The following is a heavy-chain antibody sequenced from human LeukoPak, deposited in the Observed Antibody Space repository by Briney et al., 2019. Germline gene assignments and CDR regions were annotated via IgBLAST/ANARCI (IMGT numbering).Heavy chain of an antibody. CDR2: MNPNSGNT. CDR1: GYTFTSYD. Sequence: GASVKVSCKASGYTFTSYDINWVRQATGQGLEWMGWMNPNSGNTGYAQKFQGRVTMTRNTSISTAYMELSSLRPEDTAVYYCAREGDWNDAFDIWGQGTMVTVSS. J-gene: IGHJ3*02. V-gene: IGHV1-8*01. CDR3: AREGDWNDAFDI. D-gene: IGHD1-1*01.